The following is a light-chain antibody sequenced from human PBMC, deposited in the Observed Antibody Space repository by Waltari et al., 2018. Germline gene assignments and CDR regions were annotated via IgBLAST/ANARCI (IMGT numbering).Light chain of an antibody. V-gene: IGLV3-19*01. CDR2: GQN. CDR1: SLSRFY. Sequence: SSELTQDPAVSVALGQTVRITCQGDSLSRFYASWYPQRPGQAPILVLYGQNNRPSGIPDRFSGSTSGNTASLTITRAQAEDEGDYFCHSRDTTSTRLFGGGTRVTV. J-gene: IGLJ2*01. CDR3: HSRDTTSTRL.